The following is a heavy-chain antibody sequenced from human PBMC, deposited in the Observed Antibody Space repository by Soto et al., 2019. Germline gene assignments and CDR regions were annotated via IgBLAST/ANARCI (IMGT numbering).Heavy chain of an antibody. Sequence: PSETLSLTCTVSGGSVSTGRYYWGWIRQPPGKGLEWIGYIYYSGSTNYNPSLKSRVTISVDTSKNQFSLNLRSVTAADTAVYYCARSSFFGATGWFDPWGQGTRVTVSS. CDR2: IYYSGST. V-gene: IGHV4-61*01. D-gene: IGHD3-3*01. CDR1: GGSVSTGRYY. CDR3: ARSSFFGATGWFDP. J-gene: IGHJ5*02.